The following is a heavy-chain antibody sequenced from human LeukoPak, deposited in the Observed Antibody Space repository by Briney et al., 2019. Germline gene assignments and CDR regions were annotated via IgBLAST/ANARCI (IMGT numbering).Heavy chain of an antibody. CDR3: ARRRTGVSFDY. D-gene: IGHD3-10*01. CDR2: IYHSGST. J-gene: IGHJ4*02. V-gene: IGHV4-38-2*01. Sequence: SETLSLTCAVSGHSISSGYYWGWIRQPPGKGLEWIGSIYHSGSTYYNPSLKSRVTISVDTSKNQFSPKLSSVTAADTAVYYCARRRTGVSFDYWGQGTLVTVSS. CDR1: GHSISSGYY.